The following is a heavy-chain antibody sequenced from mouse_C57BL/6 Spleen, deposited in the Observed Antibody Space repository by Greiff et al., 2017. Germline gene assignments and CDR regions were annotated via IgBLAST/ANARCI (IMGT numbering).Heavy chain of an antibody. D-gene: IGHD1-1*01. Sequence: VQLQQPGAELVKPGASVKLSCKASGYTFTSYWMHWVKQRPGRGLEWIGRIDPNSGGTKYNEQFKSKATLTVDKPSSTAYMQLSSLTSEDSAVYYCARSPLITTVVATDYWGQGTTLTVSS. CDR3: ARSPLITTVVATDY. CDR1: GYTFTSYW. CDR2: IDPNSGGT. V-gene: IGHV1-72*01. J-gene: IGHJ2*01.